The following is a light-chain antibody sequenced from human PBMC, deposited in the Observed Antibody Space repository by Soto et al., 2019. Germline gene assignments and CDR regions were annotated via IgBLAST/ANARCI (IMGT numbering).Light chain of an antibody. CDR3: SSYTSSSTYV. Sequence: QSALTQPPSVSGSPGQSVTISCTGTSSDVGGYNRVSWYRQPPGTTPKLMIYEVTNRPSGVPDRFSGSKSGNTASLTISGLQAEDEADYYCSSYTSSSTYVFGPGTKVTVL. V-gene: IGLV2-18*02. CDR2: EVT. CDR1: SSDVGGYNR. J-gene: IGLJ1*01.